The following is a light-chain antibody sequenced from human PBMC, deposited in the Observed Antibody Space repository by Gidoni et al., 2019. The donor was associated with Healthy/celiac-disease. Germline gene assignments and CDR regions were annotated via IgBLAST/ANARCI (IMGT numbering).Light chain of an antibody. J-gene: IGKJ5*01. CDR2: DAS. V-gene: IGKV1-13*02. CDR3: QQFNSYPVT. Sequence: AVQLTQSPSSLSASVGDRVTITCRASQGISSALAWYQQKPGKAPKLLIYDASSLESGVPSRFSGSGSGTDFTLTISSLQPEDFATYYCQQFNSYPVTFGQGTRLEIK. CDR1: QGISSA.